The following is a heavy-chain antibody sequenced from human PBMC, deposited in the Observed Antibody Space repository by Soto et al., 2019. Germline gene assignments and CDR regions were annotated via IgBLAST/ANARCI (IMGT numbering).Heavy chain of an antibody. CDR1: GFTFSSYW. J-gene: IGHJ5*02. Sequence: PGGSLRLSCAASGFTFSSYWMIWVRQAPGKGLEWVANIKQDGSEKYYVDSVKGRFTISRDNAKNSLYLQMNSLRAEDTAVYYCARDRRVRGVIWLGANWFDPWGQGTLVTVSS. V-gene: IGHV3-7*03. D-gene: IGHD3-10*01. CDR3: ARDRRVRGVIWLGANWFDP. CDR2: IKQDGSEK.